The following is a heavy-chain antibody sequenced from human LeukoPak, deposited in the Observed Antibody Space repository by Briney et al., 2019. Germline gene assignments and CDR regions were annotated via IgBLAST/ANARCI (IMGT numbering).Heavy chain of an antibody. Sequence: SQTLSLTCAISGDSVSSNSAAWNWIRQSPSRGLEWLGRTYYRSKWYNDYAVSVKSRITINPDTSKNQFSLQLNSVTPEDTAVYYCARDWTLVPADNDAFDIWGQGTMVTVSS. J-gene: IGHJ3*02. CDR3: ARDWTLVPADNDAFDI. CDR1: GDSVSSNSAA. D-gene: IGHD2-2*01. CDR2: TYYRSKWYN. V-gene: IGHV6-1*01.